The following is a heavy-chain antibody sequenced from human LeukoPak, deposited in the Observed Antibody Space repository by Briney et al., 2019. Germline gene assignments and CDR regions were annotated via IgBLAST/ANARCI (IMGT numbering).Heavy chain of an antibody. CDR1: GYTLTELS. CDR3: ATVIGQSSSPPSDWFDP. J-gene: IGHJ5*02. CDR2: PDPEDGET. D-gene: IGHD2-2*01. Sequence: ASVKVSCKVSGYTLTELSMHWVRQAPGKGLEWMGGPDPEDGETIYAQKFQGRVTMTEDTSTDTAYMELSSLRSEDTAVYYCATVIGQSSSPPSDWFDPWGQGTLVTVSS. V-gene: IGHV1-24*01.